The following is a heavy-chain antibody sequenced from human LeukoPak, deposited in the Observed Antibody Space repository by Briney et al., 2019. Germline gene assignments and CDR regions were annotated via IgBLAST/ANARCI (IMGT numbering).Heavy chain of an antibody. J-gene: IGHJ5*02. CDR1: GGSISSGSYY. CDR2: IYTSGSI. Sequence: PSETLSLTCTVSGGSISSGSYYWNWIRQPAGKGLEWIGRIYTSGSINYNPSLKSRVTISVDTSKNQFSLELSSVTAADTAVYYCAREGLNMVRGIIPKEAWGWFDPWGQGTLVTVSS. V-gene: IGHV4-61*02. CDR3: AREGLNMVRGIIPKEAWGWFDP. D-gene: IGHD3-10*01.